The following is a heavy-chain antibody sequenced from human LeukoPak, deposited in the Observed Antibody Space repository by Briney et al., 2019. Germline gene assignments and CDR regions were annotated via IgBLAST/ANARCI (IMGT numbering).Heavy chain of an antibody. J-gene: IGHJ4*02. CDR2: ISTRDNTI. D-gene: IGHD4-23*01. V-gene: IGHV3-11*01. Sequence: NPGGSLRLSCTASGFTFSDYYMSWIRQTPGKGLEWLSYISTRDNTIQYADSVKGRFTISRGNANNSVFLQMNNLRAEDSAIYYCARGARWAYYFDYWGQGSLVTVSS. CDR3: ARGARWAYYFDY. CDR1: GFTFSDYY.